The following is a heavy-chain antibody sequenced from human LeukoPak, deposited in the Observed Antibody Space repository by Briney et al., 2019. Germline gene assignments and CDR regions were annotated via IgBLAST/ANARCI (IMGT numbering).Heavy chain of an antibody. J-gene: IGHJ4*02. D-gene: IGHD6-19*01. CDR1: GFTFSDYY. V-gene: IGHV3-11*01. CDR2: ISTSGNTI. CDR3: ARSAYSSGWYAFDY. Sequence: GGSLRLSCAASGFTFSDYYMSWIRQAPGKGLEWVSYISTSGNTIYYADSVKGRFTISRDNAKNSLYLQMNSLRAEDTAVYYCARSAYSSGWYAFDYWGQGTLVTVSS.